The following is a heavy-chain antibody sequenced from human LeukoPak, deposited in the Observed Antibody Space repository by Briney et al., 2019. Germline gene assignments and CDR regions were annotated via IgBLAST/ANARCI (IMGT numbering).Heavy chain of an antibody. V-gene: IGHV4-39*07. J-gene: IGHJ4*02. Sequence: PLETLSLTCTVSGDSISGSTYYWAWIRQPPGKGLEWIVTMYYSGTTYYNPSLKSRLTISVDTSKNHFSLKLGSVTAADTAVYYCARDRGRFGESTSHFDYWGQGTLVTVSS. CDR3: ARDRGRFGESTSHFDY. CDR1: GDSISGSTYY. D-gene: IGHD3-10*01. CDR2: MYYSGTT.